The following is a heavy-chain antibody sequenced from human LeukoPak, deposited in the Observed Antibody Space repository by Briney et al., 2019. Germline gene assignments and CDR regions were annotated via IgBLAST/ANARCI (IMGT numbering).Heavy chain of an antibody. V-gene: IGHV4-34*01. Sequence: PSETLSLTCAVYGGSFSGYYWSWIRQPPGKGLEWIGEINHSGSTNYNPSLKSRVTISVDTSKNQFSLKLSSVTAADTAVYYCTRAVGYCSSTSCANWFDPWGQGTLVTVSS. J-gene: IGHJ5*02. CDR1: GGSFSGYY. D-gene: IGHD2-2*03. CDR2: INHSGST. CDR3: TRAVGYCSSTSCANWFDP.